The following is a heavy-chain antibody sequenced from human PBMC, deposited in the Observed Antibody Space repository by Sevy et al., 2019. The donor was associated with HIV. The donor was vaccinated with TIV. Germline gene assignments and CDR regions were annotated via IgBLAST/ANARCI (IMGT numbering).Heavy chain of an antibody. CDR1: GFAFSTHA. D-gene: IGHD1-7*01. CDR2: ISYDGTNK. Sequence: LSLTCVASGFAFSTHAMHWVRQAPDKGLEWVAVISYDGTNKNYADSVKDRFTISRDNSKNTLYLQMNSLRADDKAVYYCSKEFTGLELHPGHWGQGTLVTVSS. CDR3: SKEFTGLELHPGH. J-gene: IGHJ4*02. V-gene: IGHV3-30-3*01.